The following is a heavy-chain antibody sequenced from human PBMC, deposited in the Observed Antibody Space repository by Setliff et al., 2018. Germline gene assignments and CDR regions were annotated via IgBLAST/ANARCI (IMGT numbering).Heavy chain of an antibody. CDR1: GDSISSRRNY. V-gene: IGHV4-61*09. Sequence: SETLSLTCTVSGDSISSRRNYWGWFRQPAGKELEWIGQIYTSWSTNYNPSLKSRVTISLDTSKNQFSLSLTSVTAEDTAVYYCARMSRIQLWWFDYWGQGTLVTVSS. CDR2: IYTSWST. J-gene: IGHJ4*02. CDR3: ARMSRIQLWWFDY. D-gene: IGHD5-18*01.